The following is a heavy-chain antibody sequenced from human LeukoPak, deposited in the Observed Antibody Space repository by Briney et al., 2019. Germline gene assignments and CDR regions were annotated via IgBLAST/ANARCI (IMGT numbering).Heavy chain of an antibody. V-gene: IGHV2-5*02. CDR3: AHTGGAFDI. CDR1: GVSRRTGGGG. CDR2: IYWDDDK. J-gene: IGHJ3*02. Sequence: SGPTLVKPTQTLTLTCTFSGVSRRTGGGGVGWIRQPPGKALEWLALIYWDDDKRYSPSLKSRLTITKDTSKNQVVLTMTNMDPVDTATYYCAHTGGAFDIWGQGTMVTVSS. D-gene: IGHD1-14*01.